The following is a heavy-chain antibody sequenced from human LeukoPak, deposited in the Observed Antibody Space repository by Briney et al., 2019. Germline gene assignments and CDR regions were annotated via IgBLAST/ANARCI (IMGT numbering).Heavy chain of an antibody. CDR2: MIPIFGTA. V-gene: IGHV1-69*06. D-gene: IGHD2-2*01. CDR1: GCTYISYP. Sequence: SVKVTCKASGCTYISYPMGGLRQPRGQGRDGVGLMIPIFGTANYAQKFQGRVTITADKSTSTAYMELSSLRSEDTAVYYCAGTPTRDCSSTSCYQFDYWGQGTLVTVSS. CDR3: AGTPTRDCSSTSCYQFDY. J-gene: IGHJ4*02.